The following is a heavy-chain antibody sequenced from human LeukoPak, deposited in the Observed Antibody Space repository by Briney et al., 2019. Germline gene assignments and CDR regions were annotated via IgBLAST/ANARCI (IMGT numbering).Heavy chain of an antibody. Sequence: SETLSLTCAVYGGSFSGYYWSWIRQPPGKGLEWNGEINHSGSTNYNPSLKSRVTISVDTSKNQFSLKVNSVTAADTAVYYCARLGAPTYCGADCYRYYFDYWGQGTLVTVSS. J-gene: IGHJ4*02. CDR2: INHSGST. D-gene: IGHD2-21*02. CDR1: GGSFSGYY. V-gene: IGHV4-34*01. CDR3: ARLGAPTYCGADCYRYYFDY.